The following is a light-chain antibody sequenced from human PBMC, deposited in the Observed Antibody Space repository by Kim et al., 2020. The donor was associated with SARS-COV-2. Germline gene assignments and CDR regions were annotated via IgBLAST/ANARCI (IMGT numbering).Light chain of an antibody. J-gene: IGKJ2*01. CDR1: QSISTY. V-gene: IGKV1-39*01. CDR2: ASS. CDR3: QQSSVIQYT. Sequence: DIQMTQYPPSLSASVGDRVTITCRASQSISTYLNWYQQKPGEAPKLLIYASSILQSGVPSRFSGRGSGTVFTLTISRLQPEDVASYYCQQSSVIQYTFGQGTKLEI.